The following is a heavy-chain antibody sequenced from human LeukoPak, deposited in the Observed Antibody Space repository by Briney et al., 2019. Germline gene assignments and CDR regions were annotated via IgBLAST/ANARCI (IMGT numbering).Heavy chain of an antibody. D-gene: IGHD1-26*01. CDR3: AEDLFRSGKRGAFDY. CDR2: ISYDGSNK. J-gene: IGHJ4*02. V-gene: IGHV3-30*18. Sequence: GRSLRLSCAASGFTFSSYGMHWVRQAPGKGLEWVAVISYDGSNKYYADSVKGRFTISRDNSKNTLYLQMNSLRAEDTAVYYCAEDLFRSGKRGAFDYWGQGTLVTVSS. CDR1: GFTFSSYG.